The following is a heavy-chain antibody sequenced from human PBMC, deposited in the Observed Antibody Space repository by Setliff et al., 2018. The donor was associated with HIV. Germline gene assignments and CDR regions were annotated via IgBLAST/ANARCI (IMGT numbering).Heavy chain of an antibody. V-gene: IGHV4-30-4*08. J-gene: IGHJ6*03. Sequence: LSLTCTVSGGSISSGDYYWSWIRQPPGKGLEWIGYIYYSGSTYYNPSLRSRVTISLDTSKNQFSLKLSSVTAADTAVYFCARDRLGSGSSMDVWGKGTTVTVSS. D-gene: IGHD3-10*01. CDR1: GGSISSGDYY. CDR2: IYYSGST. CDR3: ARDRLGSGSSMDV.